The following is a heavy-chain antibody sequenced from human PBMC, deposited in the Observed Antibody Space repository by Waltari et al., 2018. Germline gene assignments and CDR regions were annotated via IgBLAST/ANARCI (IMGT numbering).Heavy chain of an antibody. J-gene: IGHJ4*02. Sequence: QVQLVESGGGVVQPGRSLRLSCAASGFTFSSYAMHWVRQAPGKGLEWVSMIYYDGRNKYYADSVKGRFAISRDNSKNTVYLDMNSLRVEDTAVYYCARGGYRFGYTFDYWGQGTVVTVSS. V-gene: IGHV3-30*01. CDR2: IYYDGRNK. CDR3: ARGGYRFGYTFDY. CDR1: GFTFSSYA. D-gene: IGHD5-18*01.